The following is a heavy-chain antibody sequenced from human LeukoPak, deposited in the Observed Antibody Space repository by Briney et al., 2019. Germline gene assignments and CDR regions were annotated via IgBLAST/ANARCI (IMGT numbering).Heavy chain of an antibody. V-gene: IGHV3-23*01. CDR1: RFTFSSYA. CDR2: ISGSGGST. CDR3: ANGWSPDY. D-gene: IGHD2-15*01. J-gene: IGHJ4*02. Sequence: GGSLRLSCAASRFTFSSYAMSWVRQAPGKGLEWVSGISGSGGSTYYADSVKGRFTIFRDNSKNTLYLQMDSLRAEDTAVYHCANGWSPDYWGRGTLVTVSS.